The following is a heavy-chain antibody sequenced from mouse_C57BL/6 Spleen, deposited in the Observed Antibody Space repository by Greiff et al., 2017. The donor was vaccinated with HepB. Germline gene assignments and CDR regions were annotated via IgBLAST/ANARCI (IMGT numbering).Heavy chain of an antibody. J-gene: IGHJ4*01. CDR1: GYTFTSYW. Sequence: QVQLQQSGAELVMPGASVKLSCKASGYTFTSYWMHWVKQRPGQGLEWIGEIDPSDSYTNYNQKFKGKSTLTVDKSSSTAYMQLSSLTSEDSAVYYCARWDTVVATMDYWGQRTSVTVSS. CDR3: ARWDTVVATMDY. V-gene: IGHV1-69*01. D-gene: IGHD1-1*01. CDR2: IDPSDSYT.